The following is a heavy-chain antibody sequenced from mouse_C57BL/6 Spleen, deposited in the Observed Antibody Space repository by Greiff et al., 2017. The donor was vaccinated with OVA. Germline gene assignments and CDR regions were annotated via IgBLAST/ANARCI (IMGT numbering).Heavy chain of an antibody. CDR3: ARGGYYYFDY. V-gene: IGHV1-64*01. D-gene: IGHD2-3*01. CDR2: IHPNSGST. J-gene: IGHJ2*01. CDR1: GYTFTSYW. Sequence: QVQLQQPGAELVKPGASVKLSCKASGYTFTSYWMHWVKQRPGQGLEWIGMIHPNSGSTNYNEKFNSKATLTVDKSSSTAYMQLSSLTSEDSAVYYCARGGYYYFDYWGQGTTLTVSS.